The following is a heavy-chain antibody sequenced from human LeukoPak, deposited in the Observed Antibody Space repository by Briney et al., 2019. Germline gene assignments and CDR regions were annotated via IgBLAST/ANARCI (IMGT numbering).Heavy chain of an antibody. CDR1: GFTITAYA. V-gene: IGHV3-23*01. J-gene: IGHJ3*02. CDR3: AKDPNGDYVGAFDT. Sequence: GGSLRLSCAASGFTITAYAMSWDRQSPGKGLEWVSGIGITSEYIHYADSVKGRFTISRDNSKNTVYLEMSSLRAEDAAVYYCAKDPNGDYVGAFDTWGQGTMVIVSS. D-gene: IGHD4-17*01. CDR2: IGITSEYI.